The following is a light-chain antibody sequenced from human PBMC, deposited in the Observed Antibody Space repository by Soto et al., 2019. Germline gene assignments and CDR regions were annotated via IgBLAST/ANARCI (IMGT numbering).Light chain of an antibody. Sequence: DIQLTQSPSVLSSSFGDSVTITCRASQALSNYLAWYQQKPGKAPDLLIYSASTLQSGVPSRFSGSGSETEFSLTIRALQPEDFATYYCQQLFDSPITFGQGTRLEIK. J-gene: IGKJ5*01. CDR2: SAS. CDR3: QQLFDSPIT. V-gene: IGKV1-9*01. CDR1: QALSNY.